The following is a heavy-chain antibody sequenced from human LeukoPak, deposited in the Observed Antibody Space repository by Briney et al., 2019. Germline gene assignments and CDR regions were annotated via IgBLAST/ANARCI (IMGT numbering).Heavy chain of an antibody. CDR3: ATTVVVPAADY. D-gene: IGHD2-2*01. Sequence: SETLSLTCTVSGGSLSSSSYYWGWIRQPPGKGLEWIGSIYYSGSTYYNPSLKSRVTISVDTSKNQFSLKLSSVTAADTAVYYCATTVVVPAADYWGQGTLVTVSS. J-gene: IGHJ4*02. CDR2: IYYSGST. V-gene: IGHV4-39*07. CDR1: GGSLSSSSYY.